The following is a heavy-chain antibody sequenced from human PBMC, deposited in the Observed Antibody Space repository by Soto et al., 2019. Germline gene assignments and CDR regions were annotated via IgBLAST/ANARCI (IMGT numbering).Heavy chain of an antibody. CDR2: ISIGGTDT. J-gene: IGHJ4*02. CDR3: VRHCNGGRCYSFDF. CDR1: GFTFSRYA. D-gene: IGHD2-15*01. V-gene: IGHV3-23*01. Sequence: EVQLLESGGVLVQPGGSLRLSCAASGFTFSRYAMSWVRQAPGEGMDWVSAISIGGTDTYYADSVRGRFTISRDDSKNTLYMQMNRLRAEDTALYYCVRHCNGGRCYSFDFWGRGTLVTVSS.